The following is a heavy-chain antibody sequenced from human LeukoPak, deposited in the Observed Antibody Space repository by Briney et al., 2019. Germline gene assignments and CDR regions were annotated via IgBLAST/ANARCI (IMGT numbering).Heavy chain of an antibody. CDR1: GGSISSYY. CDR2: IYYSGST. J-gene: IGHJ4*02. V-gene: IGHV4-59*01. CDR3: ARGGTISLI. D-gene: IGHD3-3*01. Sequence: SETLSLTCTVSGGSISSYYWSWIRQPPGKGLEWIGYIYYSGSTNYNPSLKSRVTISVDTSKNQFSLKLSSVTAADTAVYYCARGGTISLIWGQGTLVSFSS.